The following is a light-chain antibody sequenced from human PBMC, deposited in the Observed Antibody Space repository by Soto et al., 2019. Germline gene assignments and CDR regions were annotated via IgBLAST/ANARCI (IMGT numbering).Light chain of an antibody. CDR3: QHYDNLLLT. V-gene: IGKV1-33*01. CDR2: DAS. CDR1: QDINTY. J-gene: IGKJ4*01. Sequence: DIQMTQSPSSLSASVGDRVTITCQASQDINTYLNWYQQKPGKAPKLLIYDASKLETGVPSRFSLGGSVTYFTLTVTSLQPEDIATYFCQHYDNLLLTFGGGTKVEL.